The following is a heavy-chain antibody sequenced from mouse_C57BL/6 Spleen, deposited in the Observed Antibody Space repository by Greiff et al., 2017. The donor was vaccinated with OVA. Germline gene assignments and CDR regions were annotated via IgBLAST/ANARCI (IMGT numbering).Heavy chain of an antibody. V-gene: IGHV1-59*01. J-gene: IGHJ3*01. D-gene: IGHD2-1*01. CDR2: IDPSDSYT. CDR3: ARGYGNYDAWFAY. CDR1: GYTFTSYW. Sequence: QVQLQQPGAELVRPGTSVKLSCKASGYTFTSYWMHWVKPRPGQGLEWIGVIDPSDSYTNYNQKFKGKATLTVDTSSSTAYMQLSSLTSEDSAVYYCARGYGNYDAWFAYWGQGTLVTVSA.